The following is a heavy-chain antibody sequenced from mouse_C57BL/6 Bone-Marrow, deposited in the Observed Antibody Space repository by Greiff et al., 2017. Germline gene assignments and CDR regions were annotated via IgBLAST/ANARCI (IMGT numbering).Heavy chain of an antibody. D-gene: IGHD2-4*01. CDR2: IDPSDSYT. Sequence: LQLQQPGAELVMPGASVKLSCKASGYTFTSFWMHWVKQRPGQGLEWIGEIDPSDSYTNYNQKFKGKSTMTVDKSSSTAYMQLSSLTSEDSAVYYCAIISYDYDGFAYWGQGTLVTVSA. CDR3: AIISYDYDGFAY. V-gene: IGHV1-69*01. J-gene: IGHJ3*01. CDR1: GYTFTSFW.